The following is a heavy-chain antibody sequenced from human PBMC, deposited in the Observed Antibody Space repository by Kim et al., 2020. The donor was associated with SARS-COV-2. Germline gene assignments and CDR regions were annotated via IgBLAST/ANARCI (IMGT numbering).Heavy chain of an antibody. Sequence: SVKVSCKASGGTFSSYAISWVRQAPGQGLEWMGGIIPICGTANYAQKFQGRVTITADESTSTAYMELSSLRSEDTAVYYCARDGGAHSSGWYDYWGQGTLVTVSS. D-gene: IGHD6-19*01. CDR3: ARDGGAHSSGWYDY. CDR1: GGTFSSYA. J-gene: IGHJ4*02. V-gene: IGHV1-69*13. CDR2: IIPICGTA.